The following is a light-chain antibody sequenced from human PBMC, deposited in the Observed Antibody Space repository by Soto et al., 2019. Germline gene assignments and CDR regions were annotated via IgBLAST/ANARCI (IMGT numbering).Light chain of an antibody. J-gene: IGLJ1*01. CDR2: DVS. CDR3: ASYTTSSTYV. CDR1: SSDVGGYSY. V-gene: IGLV2-14*01. Sequence: QSVLTQPASLSGSPGQSIAISCTGTSSDVGGYSYVSWYQQQPGKAPKLVISDVSNRPSGVSDRFSGSKSGNTASLTISGLQTEDGADYYCASYTTSSTYVFGTGTKVTVL.